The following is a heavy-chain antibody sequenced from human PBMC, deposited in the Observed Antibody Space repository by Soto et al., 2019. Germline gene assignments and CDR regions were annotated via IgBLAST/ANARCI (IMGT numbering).Heavy chain of an antibody. J-gene: IGHJ4*02. Sequence: GGSLRLSCTASGFTFVDYAMSWFPQAPWKGLEWVGFIRSKAYGGTTEYAASVKGRFTISRDDSKSIAYLQMNSLKTEDTAVYYCTRVDYDSSGYFDYWGQGTLVTVPS. V-gene: IGHV3-49*03. CDR3: TRVDYDSSGYFDY. CDR2: IRSKAYGGTT. D-gene: IGHD3-22*01. CDR1: GFTFVDYA.